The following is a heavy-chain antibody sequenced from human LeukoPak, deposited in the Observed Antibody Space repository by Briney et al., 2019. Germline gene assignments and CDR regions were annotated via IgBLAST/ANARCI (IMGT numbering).Heavy chain of an antibody. Sequence: GGSLRLSCEASAFTFSSYWMSWVRQAPGKGLEWVANMKEDGGEINYVDSVKGRFTISRDNAKNTLYLQMNSLRADDSGVYYCATGHSYGYDYWGQGVLVTVSS. CDR2: MKEDGGEI. D-gene: IGHD5-18*01. J-gene: IGHJ4*02. CDR1: AFTFSSYW. CDR3: ATGHSYGYDY. V-gene: IGHV3-7*01.